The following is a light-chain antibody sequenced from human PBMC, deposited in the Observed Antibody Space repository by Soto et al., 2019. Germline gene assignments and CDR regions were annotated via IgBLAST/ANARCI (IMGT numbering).Light chain of an antibody. CDR3: QQYNNWPRT. J-gene: IGKJ1*01. Sequence: EIVMRQSPATLSVSPGERATLSCRASQSVSSNLAWYQQKPGQAPRLLIYGASTRATGIPARFSGSGSGTKFTLTISSLQSEDFAVYYCQQYNNWPRTFGQGTKVDIK. CDR2: GAS. CDR1: QSVSSN. V-gene: IGKV3-15*01.